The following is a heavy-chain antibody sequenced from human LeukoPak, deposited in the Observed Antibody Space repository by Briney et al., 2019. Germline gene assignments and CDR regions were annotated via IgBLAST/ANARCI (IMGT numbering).Heavy chain of an antibody. CDR2: IGASGSHT. V-gene: IGHV3-23*01. D-gene: IGHD7-27*01. Sequence: GGSLRLSCAASGFTFSIHGMNWVRQAPGKGLEWVSGIGASGSHTYFADSVKGRFSISRDNSKNTVYLRMNSLRAGDTALYFCARDLSSLGLDDWGQGTLVTVSS. CDR3: ARDLSSLGLDD. J-gene: IGHJ4*02. CDR1: GFTFSIHG.